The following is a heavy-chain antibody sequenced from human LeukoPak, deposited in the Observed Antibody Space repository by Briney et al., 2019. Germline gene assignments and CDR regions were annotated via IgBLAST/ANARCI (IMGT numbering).Heavy chain of an antibody. CDR2: IIPIFGTA. J-gene: IGHJ4*02. D-gene: IGHD2-8*01. CDR1: GGTFSSYA. CDR3: ARAACTNGVCYFFDY. V-gene: IGHV1-69*13. Sequence: ASVKVSCKASGGTFSSYAISWVRQAPGQGLEWMGGIIPIFGTANYAQKFQGRVTITADESTSTAYMELSSLRSEDTAVYYCARAACTNGVCYFFDYWGQGTLVTVSS.